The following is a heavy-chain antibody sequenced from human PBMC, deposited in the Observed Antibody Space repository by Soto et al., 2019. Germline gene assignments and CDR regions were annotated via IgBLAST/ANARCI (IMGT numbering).Heavy chain of an antibody. J-gene: IGHJ6*02. CDR3: ARDGVGLAAAGTRYYYYGMDV. CDR2: INPSGGST. D-gene: IGHD6-13*01. V-gene: IGHV1-46*01. CDR1: GYTFTSYY. Sequence: GASVKVTCKASGYTFTSYYMHWVRQAPGQGLEWMGIINPSGGSTSYAQKFQGRVTMTRDTSTSTVYMELSILRSEDTAVYYCARDGVGLAAAGTRYYYYGMDVWGQGTTVTVSS.